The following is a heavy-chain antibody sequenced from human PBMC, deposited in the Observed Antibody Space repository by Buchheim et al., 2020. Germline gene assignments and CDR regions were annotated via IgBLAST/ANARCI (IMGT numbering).Heavy chain of an antibody. CDR2: IIPIFGTA. Sequence: QVQLVQSGAEVKKPGSSVKVSCKASGGTFSSYAISWVRQAPGQGLEWMGGIIPIFGTANYAQKFQGRVTITADESTSTAYMELSSLRSEDTAVYYCARDREYVVVIAIPNYYYYGMDVWGQGTT. J-gene: IGHJ6*02. CDR1: GGTFSSYA. CDR3: ARDREYVVVIAIPNYYYYGMDV. D-gene: IGHD2-21*01. V-gene: IGHV1-69*01.